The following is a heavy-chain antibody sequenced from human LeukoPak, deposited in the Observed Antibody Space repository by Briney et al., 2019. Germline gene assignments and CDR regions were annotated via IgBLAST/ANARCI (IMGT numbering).Heavy chain of an antibody. CDR1: GFTFSNYA. J-gene: IGHJ4*02. V-gene: IGHV3-23*01. CDR3: VIWGDYDVLTGYYVPDY. CDR2: ITGSGTST. Sequence: GASLRLSCVASGFTFSNYAMSWVRPAPGKGLEWVSAITGSGTSTYYADSLKGRFTISRDNSKNTVFLQMNSLRHEDTAIYYCVIWGDYDVLTGYYVPDYGGQGTLVTVSS. D-gene: IGHD3-9*01.